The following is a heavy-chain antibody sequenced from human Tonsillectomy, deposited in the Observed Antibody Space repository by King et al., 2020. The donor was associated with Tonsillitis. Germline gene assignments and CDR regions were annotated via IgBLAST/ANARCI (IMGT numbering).Heavy chain of an antibody. CDR3: AKALDNIVVVSAATLYY. D-gene: IGHD2-2*01. Sequence: QLVQSGAEVKTPGASVKVSCKASGYSFTDYFMHWVRQAPGQGLEWMGWINPNSGGTKYAQKFQGRVTMTRDASISTYYMVLSRLKSDDSAVYYCAKALDNIVVVSAATLYYWGQGTQVTVSS. CDR1: GYSFTDYF. V-gene: IGHV1-2*02. J-gene: IGHJ4*02. CDR2: INPNSGGT.